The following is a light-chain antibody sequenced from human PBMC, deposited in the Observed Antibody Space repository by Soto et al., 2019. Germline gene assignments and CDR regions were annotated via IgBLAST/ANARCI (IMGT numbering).Light chain of an antibody. CDR3: SSYTGTSTLVV. J-gene: IGLJ2*01. CDR1: SSDVGGYNY. V-gene: IGLV2-14*01. Sequence: QSVLTQPASVSGSPGQSITISCSATSSDVGGYNYVSWYQQHPGKAPKLMIYEVSNRPSGVSNRFSGSKSGNTASLTISGLQAEDEAEYYCSSYTGTSTLVVFGGGTKLTVL. CDR2: EVS.